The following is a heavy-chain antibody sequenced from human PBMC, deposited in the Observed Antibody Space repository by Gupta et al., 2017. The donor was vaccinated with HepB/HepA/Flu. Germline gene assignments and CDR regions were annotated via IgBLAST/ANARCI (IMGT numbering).Heavy chain of an antibody. J-gene: IGHJ4*02. CDR1: DFTFTGYH. V-gene: IGHV1-2*02. D-gene: IGHD1-1*01. CDR3: ATNIHTSGPQLYYFDF. Sequence: QVQLVQSGAEMEKPGSSVKVSFKASDFTFTGYHIHWPRQAPGQGPEWMSSINVRSGDTKYAQKFQGRVTITSDTVTSTAYMELSRLDSDDTAIYYCATNIHTSGPQLYYFDFWGQGTLVTVPS. CDR2: INVRSGDT.